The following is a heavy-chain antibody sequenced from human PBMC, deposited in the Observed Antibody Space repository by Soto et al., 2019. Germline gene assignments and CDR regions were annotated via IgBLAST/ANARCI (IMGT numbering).Heavy chain of an antibody. CDR2: ISNNGINE. V-gene: IGHV3-30*18. J-gene: IGHJ6*02. Sequence: QVQLVESGGGVVQPGRSLRLSCAASGFTFRTYGMHWVRQAPGKGLEWLAVISNNGINEYYADSVKGRFTISRDNSRDTLFLQMNSLRGEDTAIYYCAKVIRADSTSSNFYYYSGLDVWGQGTTVTVSS. D-gene: IGHD6-6*01. CDR1: GFTFRTYG. CDR3: AKVIRADSTSSNFYYYSGLDV.